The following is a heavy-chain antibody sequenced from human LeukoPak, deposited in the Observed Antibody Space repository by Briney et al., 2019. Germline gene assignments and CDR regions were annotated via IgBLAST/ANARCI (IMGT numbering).Heavy chain of an antibody. Sequence: SVKVSCKASGGTFSSYAISWVRQAPGQGLEWMGGIIPIFGTANYAQKFQGRVTITADESTSTAYMELSSLRSEDTAAYYCARGVRGELAYFDYWGQGTLVTVSS. D-gene: IGHD1-26*01. CDR2: IIPIFGTA. CDR1: GGTFSSYA. CDR3: ARGVRGELAYFDY. V-gene: IGHV1-69*01. J-gene: IGHJ4*02.